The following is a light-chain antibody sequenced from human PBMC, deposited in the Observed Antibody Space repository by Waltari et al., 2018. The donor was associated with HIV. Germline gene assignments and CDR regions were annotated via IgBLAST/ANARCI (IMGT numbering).Light chain of an antibody. V-gene: IGKV1-39*01. CDR1: QSISSY. CDR3: QQSYSTRP. J-gene: IGKJ4*01. CDR2: AAS. Sequence: DIQMTQSPSSLSASLGDRVTITCRASQSISSYLNWYQQKPGKAPKLLIYAASSFQSEVPSRFSGSGSWIDFTLTISSLQPEDFATYYCQQSYSTRPFGGGTKVEIK.